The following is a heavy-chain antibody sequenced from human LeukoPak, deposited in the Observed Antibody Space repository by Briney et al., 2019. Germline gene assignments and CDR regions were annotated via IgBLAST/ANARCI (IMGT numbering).Heavy chain of an antibody. CDR3: ARTRDYGDFLDAFDI. CDR1: GFTFSSYS. D-gene: IGHD4-17*01. CDR2: ISSSSSYI. V-gene: IGHV3-21*01. J-gene: IGHJ3*02. Sequence: GGSLRLSCAASGFTFSSYSMTWVRQAPGKGLEWVSSISSSSSYICYADSVKGRFTISRDNAKNSLYLQMNSLRAEDTAVYYCARTRDYGDFLDAFDIWGQGTMVTVSS.